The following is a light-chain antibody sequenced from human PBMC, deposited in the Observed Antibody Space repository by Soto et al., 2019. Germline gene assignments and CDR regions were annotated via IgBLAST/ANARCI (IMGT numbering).Light chain of an antibody. J-gene: IGKJ1*01. CDR2: GAS. V-gene: IGKV3-15*01. Sequence: EMGLTQSPSTLSISTGGRATLSCGTSESISRNLAWYQQRLGQAPRLLVYGASTRATGVPDRFTGSGSGTDFILTITSLQSEDFGIYYCQQYYHWPRTFGQGTKVDTK. CDR1: ESISRN. CDR3: QQYYHWPRT.